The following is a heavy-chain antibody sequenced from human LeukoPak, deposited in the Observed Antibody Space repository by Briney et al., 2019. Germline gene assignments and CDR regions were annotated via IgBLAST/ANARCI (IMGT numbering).Heavy chain of an antibody. J-gene: IGHJ4*02. CDR3: ARVNWVNDY. CDR1: GGSFSAYY. CDR2: VNRSGST. D-gene: IGHD7-27*01. Sequence: SETLSLTCAVYGGSFSAYYWSWIRQPPGKGLEWIGEVNRSGSTNYNPSLKSRVTISVDTSKNQFSLKLSSVTAEDTAVYYCARVNWVNDYWGQGTLVTVSS. V-gene: IGHV4-34*01.